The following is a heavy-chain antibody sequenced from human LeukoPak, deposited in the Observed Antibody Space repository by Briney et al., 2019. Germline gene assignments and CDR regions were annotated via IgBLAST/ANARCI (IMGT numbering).Heavy chain of an antibody. J-gene: IGHJ4*02. V-gene: IGHV1-2*02. CDR2: INPNSGGT. CDR1: GYTFTGYY. D-gene: IGHD3-10*01. CDR3: ARADSKRITTSFGY. Sequence: GASVKVSCKASGYTFTGYYMHWVRQAPGQGLEWMGWINPNSGGTNYAQKFQGRVTMTRDTSISTAYMELSRLRSDDTAVYYCARADSKRITTSFGYWGQGTLVTVSS.